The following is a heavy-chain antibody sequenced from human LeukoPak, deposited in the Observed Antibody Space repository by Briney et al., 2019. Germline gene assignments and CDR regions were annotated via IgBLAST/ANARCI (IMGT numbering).Heavy chain of an antibody. CDR2: IWYDRSNI. Sequence: GGSLRLFCAASGFIFRSYGMLWVRQAPGKGVEWVAVIWYDRSNILYADSVEGRFTISRDNSYNTLYLQMNSLRAEDTAVYYCAKGARLRLGEDFDYWGQGTLVTVAS. J-gene: IGHJ4*02. D-gene: IGHD3-16*01. CDR3: AKGARLRLGEDFDY. CDR1: GFIFRSYG. V-gene: IGHV3-33*06.